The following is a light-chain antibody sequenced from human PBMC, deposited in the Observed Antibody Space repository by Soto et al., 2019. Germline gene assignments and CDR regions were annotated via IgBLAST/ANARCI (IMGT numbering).Light chain of an antibody. Sequence: QSVLTQPRSVSGSPGQSVTISCTGTSSDVGGYNYVSWYQQHPGKAPKLMIYDVSKRPSGVPDRFSGSKSGNTASLTISGLQAEDEADYCCCSYAGSYTPHVVFGGGTKVTVL. CDR1: SSDVGGYNY. J-gene: IGLJ2*01. V-gene: IGLV2-11*01. CDR3: CSYAGSYTPHVV. CDR2: DVS.